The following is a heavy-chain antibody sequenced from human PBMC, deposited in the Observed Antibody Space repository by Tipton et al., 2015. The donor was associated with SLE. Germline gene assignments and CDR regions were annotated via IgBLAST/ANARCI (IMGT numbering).Heavy chain of an antibody. CDR2: IYYSGST. CDR1: GGSISSSSYY. D-gene: IGHD6-19*01. J-gene: IGHJ3*02. CDR3: ARGGSPLTVAGTFDI. V-gene: IGHV4-39*07. Sequence: TLSLTCTVSGGSISSSSYYWGWIRQPPGKGLEWIGSIYYSGSTYYNPSLKSRVTISVDTSNNQFSLRLTSVTAADTAVYYCARGGSPLTVAGTFDIWGQGTMVTVSS.